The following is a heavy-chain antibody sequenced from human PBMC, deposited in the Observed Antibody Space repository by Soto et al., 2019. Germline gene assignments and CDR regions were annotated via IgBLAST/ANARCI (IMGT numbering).Heavy chain of an antibody. V-gene: IGHV3-20*04. Sequence: GGSLRLSCAASGFTFDDYGMSWVRQAPGKGLEWVSGINWNGGSTGYADSVKGRFTISRDNAKNSLYLQMNSLRAEDTALYYCARVSFDYGAGTYDKYNWFDPWGQGTLVTVSS. J-gene: IGHJ5*02. CDR1: GFTFDDYG. CDR2: INWNGGST. D-gene: IGHD3-10*01. CDR3: ARVSFDYGAGTYDKYNWFDP.